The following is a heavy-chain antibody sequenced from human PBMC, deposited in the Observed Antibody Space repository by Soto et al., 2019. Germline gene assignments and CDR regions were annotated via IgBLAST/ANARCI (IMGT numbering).Heavy chain of an antibody. J-gene: IGHJ6*02. V-gene: IGHV4-31*03. Sequence: QVQLQESGPGLVKPSQTLSLTCTVSGGSIDSAGYYWSWIRQHPGKGLEWIGYIYYSGSTYYNPSLKSRALISIDTSKNQFSLKLTSVTAADTAVYYCARRTDDDGDPLDVWGQGTTVTVSS. D-gene: IGHD1-1*01. CDR2: IYYSGST. CDR1: GGSIDSAGYY. CDR3: ARRTDDDGDPLDV.